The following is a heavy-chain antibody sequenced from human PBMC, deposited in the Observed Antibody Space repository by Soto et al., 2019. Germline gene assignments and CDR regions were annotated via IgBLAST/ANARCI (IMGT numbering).Heavy chain of an antibody. V-gene: IGHV3-23*01. CDR1: GFTFSDYA. D-gene: IGHD1-7*01. CDR3: AKDLAGRLEILGYYNYGMDV. Sequence: GSLRLSCAASGFTFSDYAMSWVRQAPGKGLEWVSTVSTTGGGPYYSDSVKGRFTISRDNSKNKVSLQMNILRAEDTATSFCAKDLAGRLEILGYYNYGMDVWGQGTTVTVSS. CDR2: VSTTGGGP. J-gene: IGHJ6*02.